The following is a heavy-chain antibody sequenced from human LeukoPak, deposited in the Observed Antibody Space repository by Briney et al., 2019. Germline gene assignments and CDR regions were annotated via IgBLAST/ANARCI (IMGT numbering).Heavy chain of an antibody. CDR3: ARDKAVTTELTQYFQH. CDR1: GGTFSSYA. CDR2: IIPILGIA. V-gene: IGHV1-69*04. Sequence: SVKVSCKASGGTFSSYAISWVRQAPGQGLEWMGRIIPILGIANHAQKFQGRVTITADKSTSTAYMELSSLRSEDTAVYYCARDKAVTTELTQYFQHWGQGTLVTVSS. D-gene: IGHD4-11*01. J-gene: IGHJ1*01.